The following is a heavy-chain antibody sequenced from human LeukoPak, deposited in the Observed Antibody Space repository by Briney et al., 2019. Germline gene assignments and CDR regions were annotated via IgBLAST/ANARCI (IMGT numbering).Heavy chain of an antibody. J-gene: IGHJ4*02. Sequence: SETLSLTCTVSGGSLSRYYWSWIRQPPGKGLEWSGYIYYSGSTNYNPYLQSRVNISVDTSKNQFNLKLSSLTAADTAMYYCAGGPYYDYVWGSYRYAPFDYWGQGTLVTVSS. D-gene: IGHD3-16*02. V-gene: IGHV4-59*01. CDR3: AGGPYYDYVWGSYRYAPFDY. CDR2: IYYSGST. CDR1: GGSLSRYY.